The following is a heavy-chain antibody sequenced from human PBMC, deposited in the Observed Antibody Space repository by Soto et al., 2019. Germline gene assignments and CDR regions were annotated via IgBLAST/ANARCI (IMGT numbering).Heavy chain of an antibody. J-gene: IGHJ6*02. V-gene: IGHV3-53*01. Sequence: PGGSLRLSCEASGFMFNHYAMAWVRQTPGKGLEWVSVIYSGGSTYYADSVKGRFTISRDNSKNTLYLQMNSLRAEDTAVYYCASPAAGTPQSKSKGHYYYGMDVRGQGTTVTVSS. CDR3: ASPAAGTPQSKSKGHYYYGMDV. CDR2: IYSGGST. D-gene: IGHD6-13*01. CDR1: GFMFNHYA.